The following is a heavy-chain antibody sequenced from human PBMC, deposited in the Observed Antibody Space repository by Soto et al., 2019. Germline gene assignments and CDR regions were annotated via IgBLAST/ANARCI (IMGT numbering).Heavy chain of an antibody. CDR3: ARHCRNSGYDYSFYYYYGMDV. CDR1: GYSFTSYW. CDR2: IYPGDSDT. D-gene: IGHD5-12*01. J-gene: IGHJ6*02. V-gene: IGHV5-51*01. Sequence: GESLKISCKGSGYSFTSYWIGWVRQMPGKGLEWMGIIYPGDSDTRYSPSFQGQVTISADKSISTAYLQWSSLKASDTAMYYCARHCRNSGYDYSFYYYYGMDVWGQGTTVTVSS.